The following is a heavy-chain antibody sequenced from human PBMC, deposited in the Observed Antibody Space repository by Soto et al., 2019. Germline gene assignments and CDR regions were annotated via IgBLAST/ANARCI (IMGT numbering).Heavy chain of an antibody. CDR2: ISSRSDDI. V-gene: IGHV3-21*04. J-gene: IGHJ3*02. CDR3: AKDRETPYPDAFDI. Sequence: GGSLRLSCVASGFTFSSYSMNWVRQAPGKGLEWVSSISSRSDDIYYVDSVKGRFTISRDNSKNTLYLQMNSLRAEDTAVYYCAKDRETPYPDAFDIWGQGTMVTVSS. CDR1: GFTFSSYS. D-gene: IGHD2-15*01.